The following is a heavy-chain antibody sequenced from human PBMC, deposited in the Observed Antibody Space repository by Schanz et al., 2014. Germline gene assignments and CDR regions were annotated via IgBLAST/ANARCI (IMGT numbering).Heavy chain of an antibody. Sequence: QVQLVQSGAEVKKPGSSVKVSCKASGYTFTGYYMHWVRQAPGQGLEWMGRIIPVLAIADYAQKFQGRVTITADKSTSTASMELSSLRSDDTAVYYCARGGYSSGWYDRDIAHFDYGGQGTLVTVSS. D-gene: IGHD6-19*01. CDR1: GYTFTGYY. CDR2: IIPVLAIA. J-gene: IGHJ4*02. V-gene: IGHV1-69*02. CDR3: ARGGYSSGWYDRDIAHFDY.